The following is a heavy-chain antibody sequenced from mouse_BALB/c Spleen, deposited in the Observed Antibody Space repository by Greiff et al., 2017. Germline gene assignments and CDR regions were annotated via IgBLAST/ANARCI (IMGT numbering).Heavy chain of an antibody. CDR2: INSNGGST. D-gene: IGHD2-4*01. CDR3: ARDKGLRLFAY. J-gene: IGHJ3*01. Sequence: EVKLVESGGGLVQPGGSLKLSCAASGFTFSSYGMSWVRQTPDKRLELVATINSNGGSTYYPDSVKGRFTISRDNAKNTLYLQMSSLKSEDTAMYYCARDKGLRLFAYWGQGTLVTVSA. V-gene: IGHV5-6-3*01. CDR1: GFTFSSYG.